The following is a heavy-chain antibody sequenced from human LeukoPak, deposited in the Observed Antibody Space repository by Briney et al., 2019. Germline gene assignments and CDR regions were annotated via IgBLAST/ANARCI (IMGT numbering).Heavy chain of an antibody. Sequence: ASVKVSCKASGYTFTSYGISWVRQAPGQGLEWMGWISAYNGNTNYAQKLQGRVTMTTGTSTSTAYMELRSLRSDDTAVYYCARGGFGDPLQYYYYYYGMGVWGKGTTVTVSS. CDR2: ISAYNGNT. J-gene: IGHJ6*04. V-gene: IGHV1-18*04. D-gene: IGHD3-10*01. CDR1: GYTFTSYG. CDR3: ARGGFGDPLQYYYYYYGMGV.